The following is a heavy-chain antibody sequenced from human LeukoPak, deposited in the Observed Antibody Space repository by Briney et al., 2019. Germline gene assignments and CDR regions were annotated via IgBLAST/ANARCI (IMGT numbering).Heavy chain of an antibody. V-gene: IGHV4-39*01. CDR2: IYYSGST. CDR3: ARMGGSYLIDY. CDR1: GGSISSSSYY. J-gene: IGHJ4*02. Sequence: PSETLSLTCTVSGGSISSSSYYWGWIRQPPGKGLEWIGSIYYSGSTYYNPSLKSRVTISVDTSKNQFSLKLSSVTAADTAVYYCARMGGSYLIDYWGQGTLVTVSS. D-gene: IGHD1-26*01.